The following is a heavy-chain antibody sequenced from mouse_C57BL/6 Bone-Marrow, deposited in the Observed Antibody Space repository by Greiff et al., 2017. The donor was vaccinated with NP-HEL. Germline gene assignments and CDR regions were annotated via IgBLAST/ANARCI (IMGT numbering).Heavy chain of an antibody. CDR2: IYPGSGNT. V-gene: IGHV1-76*01. J-gene: IGHJ2*01. CDR3: ARNEGYFDY. Sequence: VQRVESGAELVRPGASVKLSCKASGYTFTDYYINWVKQRPGQGLEWIARIYPGSGNTYYNEKFKGKATLTAEKSSSTAYMQLSSLTSEDSAVYFCARNEGYFDYWGQGTTLTVSS. CDR1: GYTFTDYY.